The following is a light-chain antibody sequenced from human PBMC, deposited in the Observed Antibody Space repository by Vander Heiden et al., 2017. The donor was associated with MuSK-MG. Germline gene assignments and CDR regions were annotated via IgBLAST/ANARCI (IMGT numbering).Light chain of an antibody. V-gene: IGLV2-14*01. Sequence: QSALTQPAPGSGPPGRSITISCTGTSSAVGGYNYVSRYQQHPGKAPKLMIYDVSNRPSGVANRFSGSKSGNTASLTISGLQAEDEADYYCSSYTSSSTSVVFGGGTKLTVL. CDR2: DVS. CDR3: SSYTSSSTSVV. CDR1: SSAVGGYNY. J-gene: IGLJ2*01.